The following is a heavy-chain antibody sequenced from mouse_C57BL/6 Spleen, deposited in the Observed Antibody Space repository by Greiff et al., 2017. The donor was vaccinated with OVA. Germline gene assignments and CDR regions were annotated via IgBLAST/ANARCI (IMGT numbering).Heavy chain of an antibody. J-gene: IGHJ4*01. V-gene: IGHV1-26*01. CDR3: ARMDRGYAMDY. Sequence: EVQLQQSGPDLVKPGASVKISCKASGYTFTDYYMNWVKQSHGKSLEWIGDINPNNGGTSYNQKFKGKATLTVDKSSSTAYMELRSLTSEDSAVYYCARMDRGYAMDYWGQGTSVTVSS. CDR1: GYTFTDYY. CDR2: INPNNGGT.